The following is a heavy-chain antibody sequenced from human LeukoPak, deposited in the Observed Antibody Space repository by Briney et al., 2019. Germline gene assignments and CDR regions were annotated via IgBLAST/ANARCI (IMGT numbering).Heavy chain of an antibody. V-gene: IGHV1-2*02. J-gene: IGHJ4*02. CDR1: GYTFTGYY. Sequence: ASVKVSCKASGYTFTGYYMHWVRQAPGQGLEWMGWINPNSGGTNYAQKFQGRDTMTRDTSISTAYMELSRLRSDDTAVYYCARGSDTAMVLDFDYWGQGTLVTVSS. CDR2: INPNSGGT. D-gene: IGHD5-18*01. CDR3: ARGSDTAMVLDFDY.